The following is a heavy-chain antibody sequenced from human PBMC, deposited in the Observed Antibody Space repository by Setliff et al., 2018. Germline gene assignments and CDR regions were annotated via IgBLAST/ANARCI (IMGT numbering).Heavy chain of an antibody. CDR3: ARDLYSSSPYYYYYYMDV. CDR1: GYTFTGYY. Sequence: GASVKVSCKASGYTFTGYYMHWVRQAPGQGLEWMGRINPNSAVTNYAQKFQGRVTMTRDTSISTAYMELSRLRSGDTAVYYCARDLYSSSPYYYYYYMDVWGKGTTVTVSS. CDR2: INPNSAVT. J-gene: IGHJ6*03. V-gene: IGHV1-2*06. D-gene: IGHD6-6*01.